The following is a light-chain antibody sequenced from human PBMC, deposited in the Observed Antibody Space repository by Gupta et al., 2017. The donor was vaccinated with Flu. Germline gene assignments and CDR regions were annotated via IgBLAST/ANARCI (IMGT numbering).Light chain of an antibody. CDR1: QGIRSY. CDR3: QQDYSYPFT. V-gene: IGKV1-8*01. CDR2: AAS. J-gene: IGKJ1*01. Sequence: IWMTQSPSSFSASTGDTVTITCRASQGIRSYLAWYQQKPGKAPKLLIYAASTLESGVPSRFSGSGSGTDFTLTISCLQSEDFATYYCQQDYSYPFTFGQGTKVEIK.